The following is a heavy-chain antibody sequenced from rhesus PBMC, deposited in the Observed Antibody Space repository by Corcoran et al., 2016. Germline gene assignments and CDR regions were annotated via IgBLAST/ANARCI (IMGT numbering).Heavy chain of an antibody. V-gene: IGHV4-169*02. Sequence: QLQLQESGPGLVKPSETLSVTCAGSGGSISSSYWSWIRQAPGKGLEWIGYIFGSGSSTNYHPSLKSRVTLSVDTSKNQLSLTLSSVTAADTAVYYCASSPGYYWYFDLWGPGTPITISS. CDR1: GGSISSSY. D-gene: IGHD3-28*01. CDR3: ASSPGYYWYFDL. J-gene: IGHJ2*01. CDR2: IFGSGSST.